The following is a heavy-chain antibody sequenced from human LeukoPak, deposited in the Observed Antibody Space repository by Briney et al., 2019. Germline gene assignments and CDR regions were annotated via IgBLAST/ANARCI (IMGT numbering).Heavy chain of an antibody. CDR3: ARLEITTVTTSDY. CDR2: IIPIFGTA. V-gene: IGHV1-69*01. J-gene: IGHJ4*02. Sequence: SVKVSCKASGGTFRSYAISWVRQAPGQGLEWMGGIIPIFGTANYAQKFQGRVTITADESTSTAYMELSSLRSEDTAVYYCARLEITTVTTSDYWGQGTLVTVSS. CDR1: GGTFRSYA. D-gene: IGHD4-17*01.